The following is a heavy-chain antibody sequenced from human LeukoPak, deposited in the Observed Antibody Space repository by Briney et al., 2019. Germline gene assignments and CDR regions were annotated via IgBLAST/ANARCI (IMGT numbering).Heavy chain of an antibody. J-gene: IGHJ6*02. CDR1: GFTVSSNY. Sequence: PGGSLRLSCAASGFTVSSNYMSWVRQAPGKGLEWVSVIYSGGSTYYADSVKGRFTISRDNSKNTLYLQMSSLRAEDTAVYYCASQGGDYSNPSPLYYYYGMDVWGQGTTVTVSS. CDR3: ASQGGDYSNPSPLYYYYGMDV. V-gene: IGHV3-66*02. D-gene: IGHD4-11*01. CDR2: IYSGGST.